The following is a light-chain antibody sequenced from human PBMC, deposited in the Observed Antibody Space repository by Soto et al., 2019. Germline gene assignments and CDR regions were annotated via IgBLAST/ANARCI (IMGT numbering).Light chain of an antibody. V-gene: IGKV1-5*03. CDR3: QQYNSYPYT. J-gene: IGKJ2*01. Sequence: DIQMTQSPSTLSASVGDRVTITCRASESINSWLAWYQQKPGKAPKVLIYKVFSLESGVPSRFGGGGSGTEFTLTISGLQPDDFATYYCQQYNSYPYTFGQGTKLEIK. CDR1: ESINSW. CDR2: KVF.